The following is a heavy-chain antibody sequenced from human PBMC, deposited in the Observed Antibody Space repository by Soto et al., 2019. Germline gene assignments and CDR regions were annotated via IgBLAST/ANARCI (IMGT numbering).Heavy chain of an antibody. CDR2: VNPSGGHT. Sequence: QVQLMQSGAEVKKPGASVKVSCKASGDTFTEYYIHWVRQAPGQGLEWMGTVNPSGGHTTYAQHFVGRGTRTRETSTSTLSVELTSLTSEATAVYYCARGGHVVVVTAALAYWGQGTLVTVSS. J-gene: IGHJ4*02. CDR3: ARGGHVVVVTAALAY. D-gene: IGHD2-21*02. CDR1: GDTFTEYY. V-gene: IGHV1-46*01.